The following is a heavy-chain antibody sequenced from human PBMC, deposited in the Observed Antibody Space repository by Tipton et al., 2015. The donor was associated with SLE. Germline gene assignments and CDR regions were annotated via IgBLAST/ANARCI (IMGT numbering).Heavy chain of an antibody. CDR2: IYTSGST. CDR3: ALGRTHYYYYYMDV. J-gene: IGHJ6*03. Sequence: LRLSCTVSGGSISSGSYYWNWIRQPAGKGLEWIGRIYTSGSTNYNPSLKSRVTISVDTSKNQFSLKLSSVTAADTAVYYCALGRTHYYYYYMDVWGKGTTVTVSS. D-gene: IGHD1-14*01. V-gene: IGHV4-61*02. CDR1: GGSISSGSYY.